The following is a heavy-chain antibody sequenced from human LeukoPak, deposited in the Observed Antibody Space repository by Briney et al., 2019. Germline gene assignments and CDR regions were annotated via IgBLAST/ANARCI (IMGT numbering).Heavy chain of an antibody. CDR1: GFTFSDYY. V-gene: IGHV3-11*04. D-gene: IGHD3-16*02. CDR2: ITSSGTTI. Sequence: PGGSLRLSCAASGFTFSDYYMGWIRQAPGKGLECVSYITSSGTTIYYADSVKGRFTISRDNAKNSLYLQMNSLRAEDTAVYYCARDLVSEDAFDIWGQGTMVTVSS. CDR3: ARDLVSEDAFDI. J-gene: IGHJ3*02.